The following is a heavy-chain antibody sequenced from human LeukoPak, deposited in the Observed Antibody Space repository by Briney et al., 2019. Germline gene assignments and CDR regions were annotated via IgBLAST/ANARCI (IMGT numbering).Heavy chain of an antibody. V-gene: IGHV3-30*02. Sequence: PGGSLRLSCAASGFTFSSYGMHWVRQAPGKGLEWVAFIRYDGSNKYYADSVKGRFTISRDNSKNTLYLQMNSLRAEDTAVYYCAKGALTMIVVAESYYFDYWGQGTLVTVSS. J-gene: IGHJ4*02. CDR2: IRYDGSNK. CDR1: GFTFSSYG. CDR3: AKGALTMIVVAESYYFDY. D-gene: IGHD3-22*01.